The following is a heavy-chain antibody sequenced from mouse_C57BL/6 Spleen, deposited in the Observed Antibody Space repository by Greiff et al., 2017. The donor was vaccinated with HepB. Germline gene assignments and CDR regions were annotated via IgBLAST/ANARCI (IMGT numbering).Heavy chain of an antibody. CDR3: AREGDSNYEVAY. D-gene: IGHD2-5*01. CDR1: GYAFPNYL. J-gene: IGHJ3*01. CDR2: INPGSGGT. Sequence: LPPSGAELVRPGTSVKVSCKASGYAFPNYLLEWVKPRPGQGLEWIGVINPGSGGTNYNEKFKGKATLTVDKSSSTAYMELRSLTSEDSAVYYCAREGDSNYEVAYWGQGTLVTVSA. V-gene: IGHV1-54*01.